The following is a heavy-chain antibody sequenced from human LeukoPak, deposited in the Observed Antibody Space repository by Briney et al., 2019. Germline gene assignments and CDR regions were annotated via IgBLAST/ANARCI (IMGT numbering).Heavy chain of an antibody. CDR1: GGSSSGYY. Sequence: PSETLSLTCAVYGGSSSGYYWSWIRQPPGKGLEWIGEINHSGSTNYNPSLKSRVTISVDTSKNQFSLKLSSVTAADTAVYYCARVAGSYVWGSYRHYFDYWGQGTLVTVSS. CDR3: ARVAGSYVWGSYRHYFDY. CDR2: INHSGST. D-gene: IGHD3-16*02. V-gene: IGHV4-34*01. J-gene: IGHJ4*02.